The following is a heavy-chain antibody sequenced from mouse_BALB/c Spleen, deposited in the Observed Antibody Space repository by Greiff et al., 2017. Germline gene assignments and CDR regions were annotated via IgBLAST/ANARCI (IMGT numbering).Heavy chain of an antibody. V-gene: IGHV2-6-2*01. Sequence: QVQLQQSGPDLVAPSQSLSITCTVSGFSLTSYGVHWVRQPPGKGLEWLVVIWSDGSTTYNSALKSRLSISKDNSKSQVFLKMNSLQTDDTAMYYCARHGTTVVATAMDYWGQGTSVTGSS. CDR1: GFSLTSYG. CDR3: ARHGTTVVATAMDY. D-gene: IGHD1-1*01. J-gene: IGHJ4*01. CDR2: IWSDGST.